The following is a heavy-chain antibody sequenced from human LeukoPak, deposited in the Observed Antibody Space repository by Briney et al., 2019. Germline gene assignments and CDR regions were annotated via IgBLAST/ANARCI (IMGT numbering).Heavy chain of an antibody. CDR3: ATDGIPGATTTLDY. CDR2: ISSRSTTI. D-gene: IGHD1-26*01. Sequence: PGGSLRLSCTASGFTFSTYSMHWVRQAPGKGLEWVSYISSRSTTIYYADSVKGRFSISRDNAKNSLYLQMNSLRAEDTAVYYCATDGIPGATTTLDYWGQGTLVTVSS. J-gene: IGHJ4*02. CDR1: GFTFSTYS. V-gene: IGHV3-48*01.